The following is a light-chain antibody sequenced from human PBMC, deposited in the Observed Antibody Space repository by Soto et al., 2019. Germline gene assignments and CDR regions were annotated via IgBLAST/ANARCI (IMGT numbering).Light chain of an antibody. J-gene: IGKJ2*02. V-gene: IGKV3-20*01. CDR1: QSVSSSY. CDR2: GAS. CDR3: QQYCSSPPCT. Sequence: EIVLTQSPGTLSLSPEERATLSCRASQSVSSSYLAWYQQKPGQAPRLLIYGASSRATGIPDRFSGSGSGTDFTLTISRLEPEDFAVYYCQQYCSSPPCTFDQGTKLEIK.